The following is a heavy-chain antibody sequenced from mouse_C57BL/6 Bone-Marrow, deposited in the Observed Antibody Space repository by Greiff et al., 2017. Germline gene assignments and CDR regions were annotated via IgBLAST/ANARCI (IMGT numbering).Heavy chain of an antibody. CDR1: VYTFTCHW. CDR2: IDSSDSEA. V-gene: IGHV1-52*01. J-gene: IGHJ1*03. D-gene: IGHD2-10*02. Sequence: VQLQQPGSELVRPGSSVLLACKASVYTFTCHWLHRLKQRPIHGLEWIGNIDSSDSEALYNQQFKDKATLTVDKPSSTAFMQLSRRISADSAVYCCARGGYGTAEWYFDGWGTGGTVSGAS. CDR3: ARGGYGTAEWYFDG.